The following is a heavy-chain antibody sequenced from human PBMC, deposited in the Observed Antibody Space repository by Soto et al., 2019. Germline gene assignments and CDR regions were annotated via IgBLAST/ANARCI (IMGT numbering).Heavy chain of an antibody. CDR1: GFTFSSYG. V-gene: IGHV3-30*18. CDR3: AKERLRNYYDSSGMDY. J-gene: IGHJ4*02. CDR2: ISYDGSNK. Sequence: GGSLRLSCAASGFTFSSYGMHWVRQAPGKGLEGVAVISYDGSNKYYADSVKGRFTISRDNSKNTLYLQMNSLRAEDTAVYYCAKERLRNYYDSSGMDYWGQGTLVTVSS. D-gene: IGHD3-22*01.